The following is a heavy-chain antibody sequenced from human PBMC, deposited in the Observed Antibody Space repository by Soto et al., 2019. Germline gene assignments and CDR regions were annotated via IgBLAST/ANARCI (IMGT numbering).Heavy chain of an antibody. CDR1: GGTFTSYA. CDR3: ARDGAAAGYYYYGMDV. J-gene: IGHJ6*02. Sequence: SVKVSCKASGGTFTSYAISCVRQAPGQGLEWMGGIIPIFGTANYAQKFQGRVTITADESTSTAYMELGSLRSEDTAVYYCARDGAAAGYYYYGMDVWGQGTTVTVSS. CDR2: IIPIFGTA. D-gene: IGHD6-13*01. V-gene: IGHV1-69*13.